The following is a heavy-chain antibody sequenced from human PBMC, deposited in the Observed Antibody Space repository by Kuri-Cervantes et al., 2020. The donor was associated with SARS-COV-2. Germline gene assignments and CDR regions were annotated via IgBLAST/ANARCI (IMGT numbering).Heavy chain of an antibody. CDR1: GYTFTSYA. D-gene: IGHD2-2*01. CDR3: ARTYCSGTSCSPGDC. V-gene: IGHV1-3*01. Sequence: ASVKVSCKASGYTFTSYAMHWVRQAPGQRLEWMGWINAGNGNTKYSQKFQGRVTITRDTSASTAYMELSSLRSEDTAVYYCARTYCSGTSCSPGDCWGQGTLVTVSS. J-gene: IGHJ4*02. CDR2: INAGNGNT.